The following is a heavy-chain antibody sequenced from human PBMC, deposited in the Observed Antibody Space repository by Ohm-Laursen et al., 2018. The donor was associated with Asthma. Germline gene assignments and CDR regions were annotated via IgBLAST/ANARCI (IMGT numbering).Heavy chain of an antibody. CDR2: ISAYNGNT. J-gene: IGHJ3*02. CDR1: GYTFTSYY. CDR3: AREMTDDAFDI. Sequence: ASVKVSCKASGYTFTSYYMHWVRQAPGQGLEWMGWISAYNGNTNYAQKLQGRVTMTTDTSTSTAYMELRSLRSDDTAVYYCAREMTDDAFDIWGQGTMVTVSS. V-gene: IGHV1-18*04.